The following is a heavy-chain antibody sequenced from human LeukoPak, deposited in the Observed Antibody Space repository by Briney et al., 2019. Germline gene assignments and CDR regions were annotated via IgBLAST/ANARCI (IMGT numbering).Heavy chain of an antibody. J-gene: IGHJ5*02. CDR2: ITSSSDTI. CDR3: ARDAGSSLWFDP. V-gene: IGHV3-48*04. Sequence: GGSLRLSCAASGFTFDTYSMSWVRQAPGKGLEWVSYITSSSDTIYYTDSVEGRFTISRDNAKNSLYLQMSSLRAEDTAVYYCARDAGSSLWFDPWGQGTLVTVSS. CDR1: GFTFDTYS. D-gene: IGHD3-10*01.